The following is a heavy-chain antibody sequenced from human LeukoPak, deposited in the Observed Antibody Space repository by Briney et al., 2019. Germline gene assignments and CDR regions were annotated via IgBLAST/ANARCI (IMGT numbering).Heavy chain of an antibody. V-gene: IGHV4-38-2*02. D-gene: IGHD3-10*01. CDR1: GYSISSGYY. CDR3: ARHLSGFGELSPYYYYYMDV. CDR2: IYYSGST. Sequence: SETLSLTCTVSGYSISSGYYWGWIRQPPGKGLEWIGSIYYSGSTYYNPSLKSRVTISVDTSKNQFSLKLSSVTAADTAVYYCARHLSGFGELSPYYYYYMDVWGKGTTVTLSS. J-gene: IGHJ6*03.